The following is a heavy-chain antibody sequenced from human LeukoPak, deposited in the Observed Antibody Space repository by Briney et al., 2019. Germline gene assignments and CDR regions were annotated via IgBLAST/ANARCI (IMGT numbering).Heavy chain of an antibody. Sequence: PGGSLRLSCAASGFTFSSYEMNWVRQAPGKGLEWVSGITSSGGGTKFADSVKGRFTISRDNSKNSLYLQMNSLRAEDTAVYYCVKDHVGIVSIFDYWGQGTLVTVSS. V-gene: IGHV3-23*01. J-gene: IGHJ4*02. D-gene: IGHD7-27*01. CDR3: VKDHVGIVSIFDY. CDR1: GFTFSSYE. CDR2: ITSSGGGT.